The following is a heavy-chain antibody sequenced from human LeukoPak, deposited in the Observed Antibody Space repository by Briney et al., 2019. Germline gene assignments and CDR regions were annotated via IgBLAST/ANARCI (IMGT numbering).Heavy chain of an antibody. Sequence: GGSLRLSCAASGFTFSSYSMNWVRQAPGKGLEWVSYISSSSSTIYYADSVKGRFTISRDNAKNSLYLQMNSLRAEDTAVYYCAKGSSYYYMDVWGKGTTVTVSS. V-gene: IGHV3-48*01. J-gene: IGHJ6*03. CDR1: GFTFSSYS. D-gene: IGHD3-10*01. CDR2: ISSSSSTI. CDR3: AKGSSYYYMDV.